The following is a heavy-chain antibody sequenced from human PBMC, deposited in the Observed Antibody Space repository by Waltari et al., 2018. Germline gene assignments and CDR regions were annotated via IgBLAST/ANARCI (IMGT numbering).Heavy chain of an antibody. V-gene: IGHV4-34*01. D-gene: IGHD2-2*01. CDR1: GGSFSGYY. CDR2: INHSGST. Sequence: QVQLQQWGAGLLKPSETLSLTCAVYGGSFSGYYWSWIRPPPGKGLEWIGEINHSGSTNYNPSLKSRVTISVDTSKNQFSLKLSSVTAADTAVYYCARVGDCSSTSCYEDWFDPWGQGTLVTVSS. J-gene: IGHJ5*02. CDR3: ARVGDCSSTSCYEDWFDP.